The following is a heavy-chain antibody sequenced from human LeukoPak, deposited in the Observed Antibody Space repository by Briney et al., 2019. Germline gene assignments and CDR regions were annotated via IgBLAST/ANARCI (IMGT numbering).Heavy chain of an antibody. CDR1: GFTFSSYG. V-gene: IGHV3-30*18. J-gene: IGHJ4*02. CDR2: ISYDGSNK. D-gene: IGHD6-13*01. Sequence: GRSLRLSCAASGFTFSSYGMHWVRQAPGKGLEWVAVISYDGSNKYYADSVKGRFTISRDNSKNTLYLQMNSLRAEDTAVYYCAKDLIRIAAAGTVDYWGQGTLVTVSS. CDR3: AKDLIRIAAAGTVDY.